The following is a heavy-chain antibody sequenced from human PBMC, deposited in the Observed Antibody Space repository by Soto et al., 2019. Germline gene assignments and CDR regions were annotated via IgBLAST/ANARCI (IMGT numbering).Heavy chain of an antibody. CDR2: IDPSDTYT. V-gene: IGHV5-10-1*01. CDR1: GYTFTSYV. J-gene: IGHJ6*02. D-gene: IGHD6-19*01. CDR3: ARIRVAGNYYYGMDV. Sequence: KVSCKASGYTFTSYVMHWVRQAPGQRLEWMGWIDPSDTYTNYSPSFQGHVTISADKSISTAYLQWSSLKASDTAIYCCARIRVAGNYYYGMDVWGQGTTVTVSS.